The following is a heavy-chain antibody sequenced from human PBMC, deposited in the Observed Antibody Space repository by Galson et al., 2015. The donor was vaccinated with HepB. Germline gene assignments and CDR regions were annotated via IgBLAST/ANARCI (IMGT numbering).Heavy chain of an antibody. CDR2: ISTYNGNT. Sequence: SVKVSCKASGYTFTSYGITWVRQAPGQGLVWVGWISTYNGNTNYAQKLQGRVTMTTDTSTSTAYMELRSLRSDDTAVYYCARDFAGKYYYDSSGYYYGPWGQGTLVTVSS. V-gene: IGHV1-18*01. J-gene: IGHJ5*02. CDR3: ARDFAGKYYYDSSGYYYGP. CDR1: GYTFTSYG. D-gene: IGHD3-22*01.